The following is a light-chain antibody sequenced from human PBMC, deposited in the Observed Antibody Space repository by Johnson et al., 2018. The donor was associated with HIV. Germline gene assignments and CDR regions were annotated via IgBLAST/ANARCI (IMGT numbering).Light chain of an antibody. CDR3: ETWDNSLTAHFV. CDR2: ENN. CDR1: SSNIGNNY. Sequence: QSLLTQPPSVSAAPGQKVTISCAGSSSNIGNNYVSWYQQLPGTAPKLLIYENNKRPSGIPDRFSGSKSGTSATLGITGLQTGDEADYYCETWDNSLTAHFVFGSGTTITFL. V-gene: IGLV1-51*02. J-gene: IGLJ1*01.